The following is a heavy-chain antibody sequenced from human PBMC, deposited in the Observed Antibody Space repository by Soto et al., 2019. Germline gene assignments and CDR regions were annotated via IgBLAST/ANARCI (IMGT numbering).Heavy chain of an antibody. D-gene: IGHD3-10*01. J-gene: IGHJ5*02. CDR3: VKNSGWFNT. Sequence: QLLQSGGGLVQPGGSLTLSCAASGFTFGTTDMSWVRQAPGGGLEWVSTIDGSGGITYYADSVKGRFTISRDNSRNTVYLQMHSLRGDDTALYYCVKNSGWFNTWGQGALVTVSS. CDR1: GFTFGTTD. V-gene: IGHV3-23*01. CDR2: IDGSGGIT.